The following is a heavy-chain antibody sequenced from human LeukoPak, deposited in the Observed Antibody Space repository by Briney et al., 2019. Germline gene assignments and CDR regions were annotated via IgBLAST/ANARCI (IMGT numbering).Heavy chain of an antibody. CDR3: ARIGGIIVTGIY. Sequence: SETLSLTCTVSDGSISSSSYYWGWIRQPPGKGLEWIGSIYYSGSSFYNPSLKSRVTISVDTSKNQFSLRLSSVTVADTAVYYCARIGGIIVTGIYWGQGTLVTVSS. J-gene: IGHJ4*02. CDR1: DGSISSSSYY. D-gene: IGHD3-16*02. CDR2: IYYSGSS. V-gene: IGHV4-39*01.